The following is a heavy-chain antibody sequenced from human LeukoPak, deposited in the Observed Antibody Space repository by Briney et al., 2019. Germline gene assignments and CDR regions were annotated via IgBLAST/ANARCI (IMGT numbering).Heavy chain of an antibody. Sequence: SETLSLTCTVSGGSISSYYWSWIRQPPGKGLEWIGYIYYSGSTNYNPSLKSRVTISVDTSKNQFSLKLSSVTAADTAVYYCARAQNWFDPWGQGTLVTVSS. CDR2: IYYSGST. CDR3: ARAQNWFDP. J-gene: IGHJ5*02. V-gene: IGHV4-59*01. CDR1: GGSISSYY.